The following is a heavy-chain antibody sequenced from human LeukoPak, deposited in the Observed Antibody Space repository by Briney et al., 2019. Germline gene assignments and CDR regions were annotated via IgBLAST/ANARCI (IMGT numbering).Heavy chain of an antibody. Sequence: GGSLSLSCAASGFTFSAYWMNCVRQAPGKWLEWVVNIIEDVSEKYYLDAVKGRCTISRNNAKNSLYLQINSLRAEDMAVYYCASYWYSWGQGTLVTVSS. V-gene: IGHV3-7*01. D-gene: IGHD2-8*02. CDR3: ASYWYS. J-gene: IGHJ4*02. CDR1: GFTFSAYW. CDR2: IIEDVSEK.